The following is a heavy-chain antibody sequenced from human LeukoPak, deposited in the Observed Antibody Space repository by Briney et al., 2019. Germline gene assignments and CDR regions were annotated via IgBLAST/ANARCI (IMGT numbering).Heavy chain of an antibody. CDR3: ATGVAAAGTYYYYMDV. CDR2: IYHSGST. Sequence: SGTLSLTCAVSGGSISSSNWWSWVRQPPGKGLEWIGEIYHSGSTNYNPSLKSRVTMSVDTSKNQFSLKLSSVTAADTAVYYCATGVAAAGTYYYYMDVWGKGTTVTVSS. D-gene: IGHD6-13*01. J-gene: IGHJ6*03. CDR1: GGSISSSNW. V-gene: IGHV4-4*02.